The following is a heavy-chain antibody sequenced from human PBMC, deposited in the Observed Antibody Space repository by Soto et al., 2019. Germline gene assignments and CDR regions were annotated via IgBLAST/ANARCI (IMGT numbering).Heavy chain of an antibody. Sequence: ASVKVSCKASGYTFTSYAMHWVRPAPGQRLNWMRWINAGNGNTKYSQKFQGRVTIPRDTSASTAYMELSSLRSEDTAVYYCARLNGWAPAYWGQGTLVTVSS. J-gene: IGHJ4*02. CDR2: INAGNGNT. D-gene: IGHD6-19*01. CDR1: GYTFTSYA. V-gene: IGHV1-3*01. CDR3: ARLNGWAPAY.